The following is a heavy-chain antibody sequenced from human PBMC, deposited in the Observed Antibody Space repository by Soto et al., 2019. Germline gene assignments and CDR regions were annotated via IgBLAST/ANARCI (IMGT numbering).Heavy chain of an antibody. CDR2: IYWNDDK. Sequence: SGPTLVNPTQTLTLTCTFSGFSLSTSGVGVGWIRQPPGKALEWLALIYWNDDKRYSPSLKSRLTITKDTSKNQVVLTMTNMDPVDTATYYCAQERTYYDFWSGYYTGFYFDYWGQGTLVTVSS. CDR3: AQERTYYDFWSGYYTGFYFDY. D-gene: IGHD3-3*01. V-gene: IGHV2-5*01. J-gene: IGHJ4*02. CDR1: GFSLSTSGVG.